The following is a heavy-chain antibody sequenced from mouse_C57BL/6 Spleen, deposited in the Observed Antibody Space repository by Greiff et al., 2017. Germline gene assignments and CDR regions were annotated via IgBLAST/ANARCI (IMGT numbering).Heavy chain of an antibody. CDR3: SRDSSGYGYAMDY. J-gene: IGHJ4*01. D-gene: IGHD3-2*02. CDR1: GYTFTSYW. CDR2: IDPSDSET. V-gene: IGHV1-52*01. Sequence: QVQLQQPGAELVRPGSSVKLSCKASGYTFTSYWMHWVKQRPIQGLEWIGNIDPSDSETHYNQKFKDKATLTVDKSSSTAYMQLSSLTSEDSAIYYYSRDSSGYGYAMDYWGQGTSVTVSS.